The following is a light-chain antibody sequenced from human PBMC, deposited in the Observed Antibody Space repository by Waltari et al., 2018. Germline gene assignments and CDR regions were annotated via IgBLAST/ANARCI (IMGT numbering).Light chain of an antibody. CDR2: GVS. V-gene: IGLV2-14*03. J-gene: IGLJ3*02. CDR1: GSDIGGFNY. Sequence: QSALTQPASVSGSPGQSITISCSGTGSDIGGFNYVSWYQQRPGKAPKLLIYGVSQRPSGVSLRFSGSKSGNRASLTISCLQAEDDSDYYCCSYTTSTTWVFGGGTKLTVL. CDR3: CSYTTSTTWV.